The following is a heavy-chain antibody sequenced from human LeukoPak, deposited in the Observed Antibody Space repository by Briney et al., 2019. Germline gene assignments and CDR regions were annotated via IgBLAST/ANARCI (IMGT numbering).Heavy chain of an antibody. V-gene: IGHV1-8*01. CDR3: ASRSLFEYSSSFLDP. D-gene: IGHD6-6*01. CDR2: MNPNSGNT. J-gene: IGHJ5*02. CDR1: GYTFTSYD. Sequence: GASVKVSYKASGYTFTSYDINWVRQATGQGLEWMGWMNPNSGNTGYAQKFQGRVTMTRNTSISTAYMELCSLRSEDTAVYYCASRSLFEYSSSFLDPWGQGTLVTVSS.